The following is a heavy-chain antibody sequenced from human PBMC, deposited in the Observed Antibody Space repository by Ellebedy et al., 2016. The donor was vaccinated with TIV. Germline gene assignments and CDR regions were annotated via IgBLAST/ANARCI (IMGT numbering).Heavy chain of an antibody. CDR2: IYSGGST. D-gene: IGHD3-10*01. CDR1: GFTFSSYW. Sequence: GESLKISCAASGFTFSSYWMSWVRQAPGKGLEWVSVIYSGGSTYYADSVKGRFTISRDNSKNTLYLQMNSLRAEDTAVYYCARDRVMVRGVIWSYFDYWGQGTLVTVSS. J-gene: IGHJ4*02. CDR3: ARDRVMVRGVIWSYFDY. V-gene: IGHV3-66*01.